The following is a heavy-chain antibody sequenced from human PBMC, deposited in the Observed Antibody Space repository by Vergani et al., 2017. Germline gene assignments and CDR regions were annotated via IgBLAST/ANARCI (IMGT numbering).Heavy chain of an antibody. Sequence: EVQLVESGGGLVQPGRSLRLSCAASGFTFDDYAMHWVRQAPGKGLEWVSGINWNSDSIAYADSVKGRFTISRDNAKNSLYLQMNSLRAEDTAVYYCAKLAVVVGYCSSTSCYAPRIAVAGHSDYWGQGTLVTVSS. CDR1: GFTFDDYA. CDR3: AKLAVVVGYCSSTSCYAPRIAVAGHSDY. D-gene: IGHD2-2*03. J-gene: IGHJ4*02. V-gene: IGHV3-9*01. CDR2: INWNSDSI.